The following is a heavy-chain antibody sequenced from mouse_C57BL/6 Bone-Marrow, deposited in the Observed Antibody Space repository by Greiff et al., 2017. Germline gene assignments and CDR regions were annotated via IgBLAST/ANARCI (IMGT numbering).Heavy chain of an antibody. CDR3: AKKGGNYAMDY. V-gene: IGHV2-5*01. CDR2: IWRGGST. Sequence: VKVEESGPGLVQPSQSLSITCTVSGFSLTSYGVHWVRQSPGKGLEWLGVIWRGGSTDYNAAFMSRLSITKDNSKSQVFFKMNSLQADDTAIYYCAKKGGNYAMDYWGQGTSVTVSS. D-gene: IGHD1-1*02. CDR1: GFSLTSYG. J-gene: IGHJ4*01.